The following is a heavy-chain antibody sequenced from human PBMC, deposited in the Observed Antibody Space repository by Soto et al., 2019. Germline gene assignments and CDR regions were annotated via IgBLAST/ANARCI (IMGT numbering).Heavy chain of an antibody. J-gene: IGHJ4*02. V-gene: IGHV3-23*01. CDR3: AAGYDFWSFDY. D-gene: IGHD3-3*01. Sequence: GGSLRRSCAGSGFSFRMYAMSWVRLAPGKGLEWVSGISGSGGSTYCADSMKGRFTIPRDNSKNTLYLQMASLRADDSAVYYCAAGYDFWSFDYWGQGTLVTVSS. CDR2: ISGSGGST. CDR1: GFSFRMYA.